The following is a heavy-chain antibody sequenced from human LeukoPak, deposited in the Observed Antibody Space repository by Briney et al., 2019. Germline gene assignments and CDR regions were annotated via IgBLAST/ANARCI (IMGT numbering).Heavy chain of an antibody. V-gene: IGHV4-61*09. D-gene: IGHD6-19*01. CDR3: ARAFLNSSGWFFDY. CDR1: GDSVTGGLYY. Sequence: SETLSLTCTVSGDSVTGGLYYWSWIRQPAGKGLEWVGHIFTSGSTNYNPSLKSRVTISVDTSKNQFSLKLSSVTAADTAVYYCARAFLNSSGWFFDYWGQGTLVTVSS. CDR2: IFTSGST. J-gene: IGHJ4*02.